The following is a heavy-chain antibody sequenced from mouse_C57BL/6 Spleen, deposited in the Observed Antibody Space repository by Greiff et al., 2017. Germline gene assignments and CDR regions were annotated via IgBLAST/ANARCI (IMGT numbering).Heavy chain of an antibody. Sequence: EVQLVESGGGLVQPGGSLSLSCAASGFTFTDYYMSWVRQPPGKALEWLGFIRNKANGYTTEYSASVKGRFTISRDNSQSILYLQMNALRAEDSATYYCARSLYDGYFSYAMDYWGQGTSVTVSS. V-gene: IGHV7-3*01. CDR2: IRNKANGYTT. D-gene: IGHD2-3*01. CDR3: ARSLYDGYFSYAMDY. CDR1: GFTFTDYY. J-gene: IGHJ4*01.